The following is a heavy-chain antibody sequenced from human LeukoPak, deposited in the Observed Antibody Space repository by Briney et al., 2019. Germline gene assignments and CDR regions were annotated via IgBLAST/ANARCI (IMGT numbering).Heavy chain of an antibody. D-gene: IGHD2-2*01. Sequence: GESLHISCKGSGYNFLTDYIGWVRQMPGKGLEWMGIIYPGDSETNYSPSFKGQVTFSVDKSITTAYLQWSYLKASDTAMYYCARQAYSTSFDAFDIWGQGTMVTVSS. CDR3: ARQAYSTSFDAFDI. V-gene: IGHV5-51*01. J-gene: IGHJ3*02. CDR1: GYNFLTDY. CDR2: IYPGDSET.